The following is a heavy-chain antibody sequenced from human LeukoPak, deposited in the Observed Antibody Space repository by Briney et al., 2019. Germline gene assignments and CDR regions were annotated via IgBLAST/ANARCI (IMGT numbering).Heavy chain of an antibody. Sequence: SETLSLTCTVSGGSISSYYWSWIRQPPGKGLEWIGYIYYSGSTNYNPSLKSRVTISVDTSKNQFSLKLSSVTAADTAVYYCARDREPLGKGLFDSWGQGTLVTVSS. V-gene: IGHV4-59*01. CDR2: IYYSGST. CDR1: GGSISSYY. J-gene: IGHJ5*01. CDR3: ARDREPLGKGLFDS. D-gene: IGHD1-26*01.